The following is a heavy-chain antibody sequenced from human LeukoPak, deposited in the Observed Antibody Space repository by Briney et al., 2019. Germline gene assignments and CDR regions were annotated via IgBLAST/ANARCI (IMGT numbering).Heavy chain of an antibody. V-gene: IGHV3-23*01. CDR1: GFTFSSYA. D-gene: IGHD2-2*01. Sequence: GGSLRLSCAASGFTFSSYAMSWVRQAPGKGLEWVSAISGSGGSTYYADSVKGRFTISRDNSKNTLYLQMNSLRAEDTAVYYCATLPAARDYYHYYGMDVWGQGTTVTVSS. J-gene: IGHJ6*02. CDR3: ATLPAARDYYHYYGMDV. CDR2: ISGSGGST.